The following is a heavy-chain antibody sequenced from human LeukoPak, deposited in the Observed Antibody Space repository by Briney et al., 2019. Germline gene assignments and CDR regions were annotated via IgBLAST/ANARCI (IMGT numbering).Heavy chain of an antibody. CDR1: GFTFSSYA. V-gene: IGHV3-23*01. CDR2: ISGSGGST. D-gene: IGHD5-12*01. Sequence: PGGSLRLSCAASGFTFSSYAMSWVRQAPGKGLERVSAISGSGGSTYYADSVKGRFTISRDNSKSTLYLQMNSLRAEDTAVYYCAKDRGDGGYATLWYWGQGTLVTVSS. CDR3: AKDRGDGGYATLWY. J-gene: IGHJ4*02.